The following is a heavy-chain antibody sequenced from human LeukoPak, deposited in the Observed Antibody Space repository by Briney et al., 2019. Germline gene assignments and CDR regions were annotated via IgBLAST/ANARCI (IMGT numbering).Heavy chain of an antibody. CDR2: INGSRST. CDR3: AISLMTSVYFDY. V-gene: IGHV4-4*07. D-gene: IGHD4-17*01. Sequence: PETLSLTCTVSGGSISSYYWSWLPQPAGEGREWIGHINGSRSTNCNPSRKSRITISIDTSKNHMSLKLGSVIAAAAAVYYCAISLMTSVYFDYWGQGTLVTVSS. CDR1: GGSISSYY. J-gene: IGHJ4*02.